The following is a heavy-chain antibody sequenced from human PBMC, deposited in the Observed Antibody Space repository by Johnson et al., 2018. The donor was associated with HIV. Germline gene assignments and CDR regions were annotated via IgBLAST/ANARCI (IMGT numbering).Heavy chain of an antibody. D-gene: IGHD3-10*01. CDR1: GFTFNNAW. J-gene: IGHJ3*02. CDR2: VKRKTDDGTT. CDR3: AKSPSMVQGVPRYDAFDI. Sequence: MLLVESGGGLVKPGGSLRLSCADSGFTFNNAWMSWVRQAPGKGLEWVGRVKRKTDDGTTDYAAPVKGRFTISRDDSKNTLYLQMNSLRAEDTAVYYCAKSPSMVQGVPRYDAFDIWGQGTMVTVSS. V-gene: IGHV3-15*01.